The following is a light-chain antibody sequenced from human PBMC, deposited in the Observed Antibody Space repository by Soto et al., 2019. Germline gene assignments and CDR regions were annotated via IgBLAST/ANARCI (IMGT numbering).Light chain of an antibody. J-gene: IGKJ5*01. Sequence: IQMTQSPSSLSASVRDRVTITCRASQSISSYLNWYQQKPGKAPKLLIYAASSLQSGVPSRFSGSGSGTDFTLTISSLQPEDFATYYCQQSYSTLITFGQGTRLEIK. CDR3: QQSYSTLIT. CDR1: QSISSY. V-gene: IGKV1-39*01. CDR2: AAS.